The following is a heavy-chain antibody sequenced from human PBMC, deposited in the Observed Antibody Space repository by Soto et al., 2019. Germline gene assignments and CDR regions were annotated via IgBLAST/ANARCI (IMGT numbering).Heavy chain of an antibody. CDR2: INHSGST. V-gene: IGHV4-34*01. CDR3: ARVRRNSSSSKFYYYYYGMDV. CDR1: GGSFSGYY. J-gene: IGHJ6*02. D-gene: IGHD6-6*01. Sequence: SETLSLTCAVYGGSFSGYYWSWIRQPPGKGLEWIGEINHSGSTNYNPSLKSRVTISVDTSKNQFSLKLSSVTAADTAVYYCARVRRNSSSSKFYYYYYGMDVWGQGTRSPSP.